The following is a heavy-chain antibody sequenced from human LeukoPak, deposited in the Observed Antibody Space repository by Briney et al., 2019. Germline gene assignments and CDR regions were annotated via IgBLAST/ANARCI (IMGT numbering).Heavy chain of an antibody. J-gene: IGHJ4*02. CDR3: ARDPTYSGSYSYYFDY. V-gene: IGHV3-21*01. Sequence: PGGSLRLSCAASGFTFSSYSMNWVRQAPGKGLEWVSSISSSSSYIYYADSVKGRFTISRDNAKNSLYLQMNSLIAEDTAVYYCARDPTYSGSYSYYFDYWGQGTLVTVSS. D-gene: IGHD1-26*01. CDR2: ISSSSSYI. CDR1: GFTFSSYS.